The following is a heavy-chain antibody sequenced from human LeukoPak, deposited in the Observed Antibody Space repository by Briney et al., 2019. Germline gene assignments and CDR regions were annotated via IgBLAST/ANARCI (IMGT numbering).Heavy chain of an antibody. Sequence: PSETLSLTCTVSGGSISSGSYYWSWIRQPAGKGLEWIGRIYTSGSTNYNPSLKSRVTISVDTSKNQFSLKLSSVTAADTAVYYCAGTTTHYYYYGMDVWGQGTTVTVSS. CDR3: AGTTTHYYYYGMDV. V-gene: IGHV4-61*02. D-gene: IGHD1-1*01. J-gene: IGHJ6*02. CDR2: IYTSGST. CDR1: GGSISSGSYY.